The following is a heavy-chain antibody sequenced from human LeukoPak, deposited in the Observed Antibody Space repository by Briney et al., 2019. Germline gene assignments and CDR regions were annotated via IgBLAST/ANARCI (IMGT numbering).Heavy chain of an antibody. CDR3: SRGLDSRKLGD. D-gene: IGHD3-22*01. CDR2: IHPSGML. V-gene: IGHV4-31*03. Sequence: PSETLSLTCTVSGASFNSEDQYWNWLRQSPGTGLEWIGSIHPSGMLYDNPSLDSRVTMSRDTSKNHCSLNLNSVTAADTAVYFCSRGLDSRKLGDWGQGILVTVAS. J-gene: IGHJ4*02. CDR1: GASFNSEDQY.